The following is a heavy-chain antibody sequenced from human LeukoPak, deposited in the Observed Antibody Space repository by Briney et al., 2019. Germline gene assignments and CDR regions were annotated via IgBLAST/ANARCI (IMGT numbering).Heavy chain of an antibody. CDR2: IYYSGST. J-gene: IGHJ4*02. D-gene: IGHD4-17*01. V-gene: IGHV4-31*03. Sequence: SQTLSLTCTVSGGSISSGGYYWSWIRQHPGKGLEWIGYIYYSGSTYYNPSLKSRVTISVDTSKNQFSLKLTSVTAADTAVYYCARDGSGDYEVWGQGTLVTVSS. CDR1: GGSISSGGYY. CDR3: ARDGSGDYEV.